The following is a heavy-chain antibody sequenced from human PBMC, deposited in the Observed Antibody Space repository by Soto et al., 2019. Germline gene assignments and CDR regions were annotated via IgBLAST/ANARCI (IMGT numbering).Heavy chain of an antibody. CDR2: INHSGST. Sequence: SETLSLTCAVYGGSFGGYYWSWIRQPPGKGLEWIGEINHSGSTNYNPSLKSRVTISVDTSKNQFSLKLSSVTAADTAVYYCARGRGLLWFGNDYWGQGTPVTVSS. V-gene: IGHV4-34*01. CDR1: GGSFGGYY. CDR3: ARGRGLLWFGNDY. J-gene: IGHJ4*02. D-gene: IGHD3-10*01.